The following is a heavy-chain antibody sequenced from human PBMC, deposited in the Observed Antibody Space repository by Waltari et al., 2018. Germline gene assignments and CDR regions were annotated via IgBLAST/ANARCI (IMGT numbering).Heavy chain of an antibody. D-gene: IGHD6-6*01. CDR2: IKQDGSEK. CDR1: GFIFNKSW. J-gene: IGHJ4*02. Sequence: EVQLVESGGGLVQPGGSLRLSCAASGFIFNKSWMSWFRQGPAKGLDWVANIKQDGSEKFYVDSVKGRFTSSRDNAKNSVYLQRDSLRAEDTAVYYCAIIRSSSIESWGQGTLVTVSS. CDR3: AIIRSSSIES. V-gene: IGHV3-7*02.